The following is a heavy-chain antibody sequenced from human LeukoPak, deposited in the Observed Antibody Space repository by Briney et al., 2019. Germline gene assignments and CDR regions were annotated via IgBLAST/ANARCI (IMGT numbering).Heavy chain of an antibody. J-gene: IGHJ4*02. Sequence: SQTLSLTCAISGDGVSSNSAAWHWISQSPSRGLEWLGRTYYRSKWYNDYAVSVKSRITINPDTSKNQFSLQLSSVTPEDTAVYYCARDNPSGWLFDYWGQGTLVTVSS. V-gene: IGHV6-1*01. CDR2: TYYRSKWYN. D-gene: IGHD6-19*01. CDR3: ARDNPSGWLFDY. CDR1: GDGVSSNSAA.